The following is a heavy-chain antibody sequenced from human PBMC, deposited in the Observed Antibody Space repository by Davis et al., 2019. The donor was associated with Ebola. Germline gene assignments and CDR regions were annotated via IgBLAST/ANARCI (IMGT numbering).Heavy chain of an antibody. V-gene: IGHV3-9*01. CDR3: AKDLYVEWSPPHGMDV. CDR1: GFTFDDYA. J-gene: IGHJ6*02. D-gene: IGHD3-3*01. Sequence: PGGSLRLSCAASGFTFDDYAMHWVRQAPGKGLEWVSGISWNSGDIGYADSVKGRFTISRDNAKNSLYLQMNSLRAEDTALYYCAKDLYVEWSPPHGMDVWGQGTTVTVSS. CDR2: ISWNSGDI.